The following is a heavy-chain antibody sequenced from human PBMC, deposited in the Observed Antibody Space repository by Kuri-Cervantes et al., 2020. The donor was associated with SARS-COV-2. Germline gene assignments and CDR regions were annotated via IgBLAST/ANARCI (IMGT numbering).Heavy chain of an antibody. CDR2: IIPILGTA. Sequence: SVKVSCKASGGTFSSYAISWVRQAPGQGLEWMGRIIPILGTANYAQKFQGRVTITADKSTSTAYMELSSLRSEDTAVYYCARMSLLQNDAFDVWGQGTMVTVSS. CDR1: GGTFSSYA. D-gene: IGHD1-26*01. V-gene: IGHV1-69*04. CDR3: ARMSLLQNDAFDV. J-gene: IGHJ3*01.